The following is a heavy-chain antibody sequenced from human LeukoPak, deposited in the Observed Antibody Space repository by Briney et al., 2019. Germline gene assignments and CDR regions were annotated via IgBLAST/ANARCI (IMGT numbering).Heavy chain of an antibody. CDR3: ARDFPYCGGDCYSHGGY. V-gene: IGHV4-59*01. CDR2: IYYRGST. CDR1: GGSISSYY. Sequence: SETLSLTCTVSGGSISSYYWSWIRQPPGKGLEWIGYIYYRGSTNYNPSLKSRVTISVDTSKNQFSLKLSSVTAADTAVYYCARDFPYCGGDCYSHGGYWGQGTLVTVSS. J-gene: IGHJ4*02. D-gene: IGHD2-21*02.